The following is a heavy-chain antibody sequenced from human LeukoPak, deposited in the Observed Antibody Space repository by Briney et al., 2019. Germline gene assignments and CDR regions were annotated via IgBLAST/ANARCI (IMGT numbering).Heavy chain of an antibody. Sequence: ASVKVSCKASGYTFISYDINWVRQATGQELEWLGWMNPNRGNTGYAQKFQGRLTMTRNTSVSTAYMELSSLRSEDMAVYYCATDARAYCGGDCYSKGILVNAFDIWGQGTVVTVSS. CDR1: GYTFISYD. D-gene: IGHD2-21*02. J-gene: IGHJ3*02. CDR2: MNPNRGNT. CDR3: ATDARAYCGGDCYSKGILVNAFDI. V-gene: IGHV1-8*01.